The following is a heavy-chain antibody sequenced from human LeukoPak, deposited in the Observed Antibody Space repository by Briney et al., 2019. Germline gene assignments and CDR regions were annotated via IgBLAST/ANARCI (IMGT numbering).Heavy chain of an antibody. CDR1: GFTVSSDY. J-gene: IGHJ4*02. V-gene: IGHV3-66*01. CDR2: IYSGGTT. Sequence: GGSLRLSCSASGFTVSSDYMSWVRQAPGKGLAWLSVIYSGGTTYYADSVKGRFTISRDNSKNTVYLQMNSLRVEDTAMYYCTRGGSVPATRSFDYWGQGTLATVSS. D-gene: IGHD6-19*01. CDR3: TRGGSVPATRSFDY.